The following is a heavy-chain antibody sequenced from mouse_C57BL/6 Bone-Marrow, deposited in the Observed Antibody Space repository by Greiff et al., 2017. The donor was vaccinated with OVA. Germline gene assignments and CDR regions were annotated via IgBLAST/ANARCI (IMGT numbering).Heavy chain of an antibody. CDR3: ARCLLLRWSYYAMDY. V-gene: IGHV1-50*01. CDR1: GYTFTSYW. J-gene: IGHJ4*01. D-gene: IGHD1-1*01. CDR2: IDPSDSYT. Sequence: QVQLQQPGAELVKPGASVKLSCKASGYTFTSYWMQWVKQRPGQGLEWIGEIDPSDSYTNYNQKFKGKATLTVDTSSSTAYMQLSSLTSEDSAVYYCARCLLLRWSYYAMDYWGQGTSVTVSS.